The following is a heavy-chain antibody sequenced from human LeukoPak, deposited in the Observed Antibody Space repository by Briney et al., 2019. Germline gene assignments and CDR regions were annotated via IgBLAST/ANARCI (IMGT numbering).Heavy chain of an antibody. CDR3: AKEGGGDFWSRDYYMDV. CDR2: INPKNGGT. CDR1: GYTFSDHY. J-gene: IGHJ6*03. Sequence: ASVKVSCKPSGYTFSDHYMHWVRQAPGQGLEWMAWINPKNGGTTYAPKFQGRVTLTRDTSISTFYMELSRLTSDETAVDYCAKEGGGDFWSRDYYMDVWGKGTTVTVS. V-gene: IGHV1-2*02. D-gene: IGHD3-3*01.